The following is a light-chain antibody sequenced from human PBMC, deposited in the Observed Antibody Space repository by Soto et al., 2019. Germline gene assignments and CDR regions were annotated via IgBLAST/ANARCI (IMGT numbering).Light chain of an antibody. CDR3: QQYSNYWS. Sequence: DIQMTQSPSTLSASVGDRVTITCRASQSISSWLAWYQQKPGKAPKLLIYKASTLESGVPSRFSGSGSGTEFTLTISLLQPDDFATYYCQQYSNYWSYGQGTKVEIK. CDR2: KAS. J-gene: IGKJ1*01. CDR1: QSISSW. V-gene: IGKV1-5*03.